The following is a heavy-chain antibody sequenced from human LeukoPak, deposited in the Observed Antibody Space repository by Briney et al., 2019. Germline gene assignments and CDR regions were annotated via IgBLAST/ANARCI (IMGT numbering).Heavy chain of an antibody. CDR3: ARQVNDILTGYHIDNHFDY. Sequence: EASVKVSCKASGYTFTGYFMHWVRQAPGQGLEWMGWINPNSGGTHYAQKFQGTVTMTRDTSITTAYMELSRLRSDDTAVYYCARQVNDILTGYHIDNHFDYWGQGTLVTVSS. CDR2: INPNSGGT. V-gene: IGHV1-2*02. D-gene: IGHD3-9*01. J-gene: IGHJ4*02. CDR1: GYTFTGYF.